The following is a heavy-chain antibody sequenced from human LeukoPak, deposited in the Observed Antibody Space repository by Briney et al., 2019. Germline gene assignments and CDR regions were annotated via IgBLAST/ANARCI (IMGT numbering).Heavy chain of an antibody. Sequence: ASVKVSCKASGYTFTSYDINWVRQATGQGLGWMGWMNPNSGNTGYAQKFQGRVTMTRNTSISTAYMELSSLRSEDTAVYYCARGLTMIKRARRYGMDVWGQGTTVTVSS. D-gene: IGHD3-22*01. CDR1: GYTFTSYD. CDR3: ARGLTMIKRARRYGMDV. V-gene: IGHV1-8*01. CDR2: MNPNSGNT. J-gene: IGHJ6*02.